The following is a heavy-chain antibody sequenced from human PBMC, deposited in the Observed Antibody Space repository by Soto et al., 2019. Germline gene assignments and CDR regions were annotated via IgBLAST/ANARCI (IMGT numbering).Heavy chain of an antibody. CDR2: INHSGST. D-gene: IGHD6-13*01. CDR1: GGSFSGYY. J-gene: IGHJ6*02. V-gene: IGHV4-34*01. Sequence: QVQLQQWGAGLLKPSETLSLTCAVYGGSFSGYYWSWIRQPPGKGLEWIGEINHSGSTNYNPSLKSRVTISVDTSKNQLSLNLSSVTAADTAVYYCAGGRGRQQLVMSYYYGMDVWGQGTTVTVSS. CDR3: AGGRGRQQLVMSYYYGMDV.